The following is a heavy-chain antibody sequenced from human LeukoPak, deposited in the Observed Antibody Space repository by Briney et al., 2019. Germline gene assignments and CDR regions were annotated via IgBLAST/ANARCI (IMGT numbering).Heavy chain of an antibody. CDR2: IIPIFGTA. J-gene: IGHJ4*02. CDR1: GGTFSSYA. V-gene: IGHV1-69*13. D-gene: IGHD6-19*01. Sequence: ASVKVSCKASGGTFSSYAISWVRQAPGQGLEWMGGIIPIFGTANYAQKFQGRVTITADESTSTAYMELISLRSEDTAVYYCARDSPRSYSSGLSDYWGQGTLVTVSS. CDR3: ARDSPRSYSSGLSDY.